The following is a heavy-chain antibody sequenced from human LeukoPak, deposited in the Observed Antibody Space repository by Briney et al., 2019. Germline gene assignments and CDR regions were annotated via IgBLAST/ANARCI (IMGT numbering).Heavy chain of an antibody. CDR1: GFTFSSYG. V-gene: IGHV3-33*01. D-gene: IGHD2-8*01. CDR2: IWYDGSNQ. CDR3: ARDMVYARVGFFDY. J-gene: IGHJ4*02. Sequence: PGGSLRLSCAASGFTFSSYGIHWVRQAPGKGLEWVAIIWYDGSNQYYADSVKGRFTISRDNSKNTVFLQMNSLRAEDTAVYYCARDMVYARVGFFDYWGQGTLVTVSS.